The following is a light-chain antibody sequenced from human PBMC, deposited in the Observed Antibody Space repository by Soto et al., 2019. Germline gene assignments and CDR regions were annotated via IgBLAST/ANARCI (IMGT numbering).Light chain of an antibody. CDR1: SSDVGGYNY. J-gene: IGLJ2*01. CDR2: EVS. V-gene: IGLV2-8*01. CDR3: SSYAGSNNLVV. Sequence: QSVLTQPPSASGSPGQSVTISCTGTSSDVGGYNYVSWYQQHPGTAPKLMIYEVSKRPSGVPDRFSGSKSGNTASLTVSGLQAEDEADYYCSSYAGSNNLVVFGGGTKLTVL.